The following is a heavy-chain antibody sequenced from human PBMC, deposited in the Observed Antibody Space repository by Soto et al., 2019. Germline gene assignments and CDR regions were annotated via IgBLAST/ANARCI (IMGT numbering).Heavy chain of an antibody. CDR1: GGSISSYY. Sequence: SETLSLTCTVSGGSISSYYWSWIRQPAGKGLEWIGRIYTSGSTNYNPSLKSRVTMSVDTSKNQFSLKLSSVTAADTAVYYCARELPLHYHSSSAHYGMDVWGQGTTVTVSS. CDR2: IYTSGST. J-gene: IGHJ6*02. V-gene: IGHV4-4*07. D-gene: IGHD6-6*01. CDR3: ARELPLHYHSSSAHYGMDV.